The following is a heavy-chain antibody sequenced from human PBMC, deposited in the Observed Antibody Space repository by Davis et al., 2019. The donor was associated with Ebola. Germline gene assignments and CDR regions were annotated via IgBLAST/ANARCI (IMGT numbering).Heavy chain of an antibody. CDR1: GFSLNTGGMR. CDR3: ARLGDYYYVDV. CDR2: IDWDDDK. J-gene: IGHJ6*03. V-gene: IGHV2-70*04. Sequence: SGPTLVKPTQTLTLTCTFSGFSLNTGGMRVSWIRQAPGKALEWLAHIDWDDDKFYSTSLKTRLTISKDASKNQVVLTMTNLDPVDTGTYYCARLGDYYYVDVWGNGTTVTVSS.